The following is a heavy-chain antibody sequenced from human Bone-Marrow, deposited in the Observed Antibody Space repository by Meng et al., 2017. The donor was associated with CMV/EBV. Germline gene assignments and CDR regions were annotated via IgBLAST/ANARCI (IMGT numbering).Heavy chain of an antibody. CDR2: IIPIFGTA. J-gene: IGHJ6*02. V-gene: IGHV1-69*05. CDR1: GGTFSSYA. Sequence: SVKVSCKASGGTFSSYAISWVRQAPGQGLEWMGGIIPIFGTANYAQKFQGRVTITTDESTSTAYMELSSLRSEDTAVYYCARPGVARTYCGMDVWGQGTTVTVSS. D-gene: IGHD2-15*01. CDR3: ARPGVARTYCGMDV.